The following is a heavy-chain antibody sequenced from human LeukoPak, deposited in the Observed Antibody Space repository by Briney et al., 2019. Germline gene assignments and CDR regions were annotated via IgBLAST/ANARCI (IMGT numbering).Heavy chain of an antibody. CDR3: ARDPRFGELLAYYYYMDV. D-gene: IGHD3-10*01. CDR1: GFTFSSYE. V-gene: IGHV3-30*04. Sequence: GGSLRLSCAASGFTFSSYEMHWVRHAPGKGLEWVAVISYDGSNKYYAASVKGRFTISRDNSKNTLYLQMNSLRAEDTAVYYCARDPRFGELLAYYYYMDVWGKGTTVTVSS. CDR2: ISYDGSNK. J-gene: IGHJ6*03.